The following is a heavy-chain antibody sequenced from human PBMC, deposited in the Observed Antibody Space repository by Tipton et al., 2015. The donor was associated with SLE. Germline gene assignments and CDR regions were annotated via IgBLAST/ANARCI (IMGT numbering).Heavy chain of an antibody. V-gene: IGHV3-48*01. Sequence: SLRLSCAASGFTFSSYSMNWVRQAPGAGLEWVSYISSSASTIYYADSVKGRFTISRDNSKNTLYLQMNSLRAEDTAVYYCAKDQSYYYGSGSYLGPSDYWGQGTLVTVSS. D-gene: IGHD3-10*01. CDR1: GFTFSSYS. J-gene: IGHJ4*02. CDR3: AKDQSYYYGSGSYLGPSDY. CDR2: ISSSASTI.